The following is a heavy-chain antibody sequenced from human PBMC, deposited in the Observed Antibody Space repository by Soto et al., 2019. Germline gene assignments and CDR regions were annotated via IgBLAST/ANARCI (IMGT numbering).Heavy chain of an antibody. D-gene: IGHD2-21*02. J-gene: IGHJ3*01. Sequence: EVQLVESEGGLVQRGGSLRLSCAASGFTFNYYWMHWVRQAPGQGLVWVSHIHSDGSTTTYADSVKGRFTISRDNAKNTLYLQMNSRRAEDTAVYYCVRGDKGGFDLWCQGTTVTVSS. CDR3: VRGDKGGFDL. V-gene: IGHV3-74*01. CDR2: IHSDGSTT. CDR1: GFTFNYYW.